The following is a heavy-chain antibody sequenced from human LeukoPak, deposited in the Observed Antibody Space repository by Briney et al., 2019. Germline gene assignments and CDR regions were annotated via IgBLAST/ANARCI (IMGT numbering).Heavy chain of an antibody. Sequence: GGSLRLSCVASGLTFSKAWISWVRLAPGKGLEWVGRIKSKTDGGTIEYAAPVKGRFTISRDDSKNTQYLQMNSLKTEDTAVYYCTTDGYCSGGNCYSFDNWGQGTLVTVSS. J-gene: IGHJ4*02. D-gene: IGHD2-15*01. CDR1: GLTFSKAW. CDR2: IKSKTDGGTI. V-gene: IGHV3-15*01. CDR3: TTDGYCSGGNCYSFDN.